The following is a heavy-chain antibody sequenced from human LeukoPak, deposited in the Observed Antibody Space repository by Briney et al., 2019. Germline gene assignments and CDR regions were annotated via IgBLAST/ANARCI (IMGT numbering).Heavy chain of an antibody. CDR1: GYTFTGYF. V-gene: IGHV1-2*02. CDR2: INPNSGGT. CDR3: ARSYSYDSSGYYGAK. J-gene: IGHJ4*02. D-gene: IGHD3-22*01. Sequence: VASVKVSCKASGYTFTGYFMHWVRQAPGQGLEWMGWINPNSGGTNYAQKFQGRVIMTRDTSISTAYMEVSSLRSDDTAVYYCARSYSYDSSGYYGAKWGQGTLVTVSS.